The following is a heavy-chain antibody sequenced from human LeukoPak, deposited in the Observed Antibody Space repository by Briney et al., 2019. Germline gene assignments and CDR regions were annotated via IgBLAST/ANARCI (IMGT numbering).Heavy chain of an antibody. CDR2: ISYDGSNK. CDR1: GFTFSSYA. V-gene: IGHV3-30*14. J-gene: IGHJ5*02. D-gene: IGHD5-12*01. Sequence: GGSLRLSCAASGFTFSSYAMHWVRQAPGKGLEWVAVISYDGSNKYYADSVKGRFTISRDNSKNTLYLQMNSLRAEDTAVYYCARGHSGYDPWGQGTLVTVSS. CDR3: ARGHSGYDP.